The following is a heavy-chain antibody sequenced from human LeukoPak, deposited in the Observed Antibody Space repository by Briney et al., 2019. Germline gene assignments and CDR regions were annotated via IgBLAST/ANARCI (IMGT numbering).Heavy chain of an antibody. Sequence: SETLSLTCTVSGDSISSSSYYWGRIRQPPGKGLEWIGSIYYSGSTYYNPSLKSRVTISVDTSKNQFSLKLSSVIAADTAVYYYARGTRDIVGTIGWVVPWGQGTLVTVSS. CDR1: GDSISSSSYY. CDR2: IYYSGST. D-gene: IGHD5-12*01. V-gene: IGHV4-39*01. CDR3: ARGTRDIVGTIGWVVP. J-gene: IGHJ4*02.